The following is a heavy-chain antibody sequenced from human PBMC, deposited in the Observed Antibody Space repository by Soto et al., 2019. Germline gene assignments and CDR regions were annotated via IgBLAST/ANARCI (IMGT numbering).Heavy chain of an antibody. D-gene: IGHD3-22*01. V-gene: IGHV3-30-3*01. CDR1: GFTFSSYA. CDR3: ARVMSPTYYYDSSGYSFGY. CDR2: ISYDGSNK. Sequence: GGSLRLSCAASGFTFSSYAMHWVRQAPGKGLEWVAVISYDGSNKYYADSVKGRFTISRDNSKNTLYLQMNSLRAEDTAVYYCARVMSPTYYYDSSGYSFGYWGQGTLVTVSS. J-gene: IGHJ4*02.